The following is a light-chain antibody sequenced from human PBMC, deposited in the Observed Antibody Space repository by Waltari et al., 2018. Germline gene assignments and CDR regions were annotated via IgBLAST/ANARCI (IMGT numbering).Light chain of an antibody. V-gene: IGLV2-23*02. CDR1: SSDVGSYNL. CDR2: EVS. Sequence: QSALTQPASVSGSPGQSITISCTGTSSDVGSYNLVSWYQQHPGKAPKLMIYEVSKRPSGVSNRFSGSKSGNTASLTISGLQAEDEVDYYCCSYAGSSTWVFGGGTKLTVL. J-gene: IGLJ3*02. CDR3: CSYAGSSTWV.